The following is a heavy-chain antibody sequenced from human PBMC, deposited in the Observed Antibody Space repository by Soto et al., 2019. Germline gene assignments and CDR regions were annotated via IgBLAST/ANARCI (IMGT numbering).Heavy chain of an antibody. Sequence: QLQLQESGPGLVKPSETLSLTCTVSGGSISSNNYYWGWIRQPPGKGLEWIGTIYYRGSTYYNPSLNSRVTISVDTSMSQFSLKVSSVTAADTAVYYCAKTLGCSGGSCYSPFDSWGQGTLVTVSS. J-gene: IGHJ4*02. CDR2: IYYRGST. V-gene: IGHV4-39*01. CDR3: AKTLGCSGGSCYSPFDS. CDR1: GGSISSNNYY. D-gene: IGHD2-15*01.